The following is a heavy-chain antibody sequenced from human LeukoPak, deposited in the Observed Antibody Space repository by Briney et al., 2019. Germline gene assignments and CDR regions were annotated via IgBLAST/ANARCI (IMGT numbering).Heavy chain of an antibody. Sequence: PSETLSLTCTVSGGSISSSGYYWGWIRQPPGKGLEWIGSIYYSGSTYYNPSLKNRVTISVDTSKNQFSLKLSSVTAADTAVYYCVRRVLWFGELLSHFDYWGQGTLVTVSS. CDR2: IYYSGST. CDR1: GGSISSSGYY. J-gene: IGHJ4*02. V-gene: IGHV4-39*01. D-gene: IGHD3-10*01. CDR3: VRRVLWFGELLSHFDY.